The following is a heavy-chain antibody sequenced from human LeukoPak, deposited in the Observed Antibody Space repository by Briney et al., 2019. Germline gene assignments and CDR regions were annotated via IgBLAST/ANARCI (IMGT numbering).Heavy chain of an antibody. CDR3: AELGITMIGGV. D-gene: IGHD3-10*02. CDR1: GFTFSSYA. J-gene: IGHJ6*04. CDR2: ISYDGSNK. Sequence: GGSLRLSCAASGFTFSSYAMHWVRQAPGKGLEWVALISYDGSNKYYADSVKGRFTISRDNAKNSLYLQMNSLRAEDTAVYYCAELGITMIGGVWGKGTTVTISS. V-gene: IGHV3-30*18.